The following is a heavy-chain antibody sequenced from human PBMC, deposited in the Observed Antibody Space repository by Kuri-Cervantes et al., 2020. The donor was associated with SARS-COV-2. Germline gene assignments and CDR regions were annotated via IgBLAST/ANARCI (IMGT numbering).Heavy chain of an antibody. CDR3: ARHEGWFPLWLPFDY. V-gene: IGHV4-39*01. CDR1: GGSISSSSYY. D-gene: IGHD5-18*01. Sequence: ESLKISCTVSGGSISSSSYYWGWIRQPPGKGLEWIGSIYYSGSTYYNPSLKSRVTISVDTSKNQFSLKLSSVTAADTAVYYCARHEGWFPLWLPFDYWGQGTLVTDSS. J-gene: IGHJ4*02. CDR2: IYYSGST.